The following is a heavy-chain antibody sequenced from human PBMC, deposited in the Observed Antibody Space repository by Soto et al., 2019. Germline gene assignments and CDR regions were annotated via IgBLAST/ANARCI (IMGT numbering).Heavy chain of an antibody. CDR1: GGSISYEYYH. V-gene: IGHV4-30-4*08. J-gene: IGHJ6*02. D-gene: IGHD2-21*02. CDR2: IHYSGSI. Sequence: QVQLQQSGPGLVKPSQTLSLTCTVSGGSISYEYYHWTWIRQSPGKGLEWIGYIHYSGSIIYNPSFKSRVTISVDTSKNQFSLQLSSVTAADTAVYFCAREDAGGDRDYYGLDVWGQGTTVTVSS. CDR3: AREDAGGDRDYYGLDV.